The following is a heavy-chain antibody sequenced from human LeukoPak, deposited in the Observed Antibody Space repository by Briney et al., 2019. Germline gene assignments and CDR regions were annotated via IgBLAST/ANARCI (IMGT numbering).Heavy chain of an antibody. CDR3: ARDLVTQITFDY. V-gene: IGHV3-48*03. J-gene: IGHJ4*02. CDR2: ISGRSTFT. CDR1: GFTFSSYE. Sequence: GGSLRLSCAASGFTFSSYEMNWVRQAPGKGLEWVSYISGRSTFTYYADSVKGRFTISRDNAKNSLYLQMNSLRAEDTAFYYCARDLVTQITFDYWGQGALVTVSS. D-gene: IGHD1-14*01.